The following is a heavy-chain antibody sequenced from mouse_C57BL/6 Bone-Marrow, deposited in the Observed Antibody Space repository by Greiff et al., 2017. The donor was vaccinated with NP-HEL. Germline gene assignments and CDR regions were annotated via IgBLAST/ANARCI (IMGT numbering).Heavy chain of an antibody. J-gene: IGHJ4*01. CDR2: IYPRSGNT. V-gene: IGHV1-81*01. D-gene: IGHD2-3*01. CDR1: GYTFTSYG. Sequence: QVQLKQSGAELARPGASVKLSCKASGYTFTSYGISWVKQRTGQGLEWIGEIYPRSGNTYYNEKFKGKATLTADKSSSTAYMELRSLTSEDSAVYFCARRYDGYLYAMDYWGQGTSVTVSS. CDR3: ARRYDGYLYAMDY.